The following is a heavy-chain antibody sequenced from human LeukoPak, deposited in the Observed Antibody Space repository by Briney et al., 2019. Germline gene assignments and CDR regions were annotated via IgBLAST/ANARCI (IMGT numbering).Heavy chain of an antibody. D-gene: IGHD3-10*02. CDR2: IKQDGSEK. CDR3: AELGITMIGGV. Sequence: PSETLSLTCNVSGYSISSGYFWGWVRQAPGKGLEWVANIKQDGSEKYYVDSVKGRFTISRDNAKNSLYLQMNSLRAEDTAVYYCAELGITMIGGVWGKGTTVTISS. J-gene: IGHJ6*04. V-gene: IGHV3-7*01. CDR1: GYSISSGYF.